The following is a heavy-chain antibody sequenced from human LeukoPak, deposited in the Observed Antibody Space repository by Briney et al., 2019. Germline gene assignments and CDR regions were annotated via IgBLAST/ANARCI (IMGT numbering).Heavy chain of an antibody. Sequence: GGSLRLSCAASGFTFNNYWMSWVRQAPGKGLEWVANIKQDGSVKSYVDYMEGRFTISRDNAKNSLCLQMNGLRAEDTAVYYCVRTSRSSSTDSWGQGTLVTVSS. CDR2: IKQDGSVK. CDR1: GFTFNNYW. D-gene: IGHD6-6*01. J-gene: IGHJ5*01. CDR3: VRTSRSSSTDS. V-gene: IGHV3-7*01.